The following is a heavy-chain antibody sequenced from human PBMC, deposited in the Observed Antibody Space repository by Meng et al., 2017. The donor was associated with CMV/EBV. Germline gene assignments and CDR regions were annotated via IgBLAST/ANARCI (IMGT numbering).Heavy chain of an antibody. J-gene: IGHJ4*02. D-gene: IGHD2-15*01. V-gene: IGHV4-4*07. CDR3: ARAAVDLSKDYFDY. CDR1: SGSISSYY. Sequence: LPESRPGVVKPSETLSLTCTVSSGSISSYYWSWIRQPAGKGLEGIGRIYTSGSTNYNPSLKSRVTMSVDTSKNQFSLKLSSVTAADTAVYYCARAAVDLSKDYFDYWSQGTLVTVSS. CDR2: IYTSGST.